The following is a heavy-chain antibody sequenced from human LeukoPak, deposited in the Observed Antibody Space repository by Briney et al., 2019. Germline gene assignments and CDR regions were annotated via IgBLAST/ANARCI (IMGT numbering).Heavy chain of an antibody. V-gene: IGHV4-4*02. J-gene: IGHJ4*02. CDR3: ALYYDRSGYNLDY. D-gene: IGHD3-22*01. CDR1: GGSVSHSNW. Sequence: SETLSLTCAVSGGSVSHSNWWTWVRQSPGKGLEWIGEVHPSEGTNYNPSLKSRVTISLDKSKNQFSLELNSVTSADTAIYYCALYYDRSGYNLDYWGQGTLVTVS. CDR2: VHPSEGT.